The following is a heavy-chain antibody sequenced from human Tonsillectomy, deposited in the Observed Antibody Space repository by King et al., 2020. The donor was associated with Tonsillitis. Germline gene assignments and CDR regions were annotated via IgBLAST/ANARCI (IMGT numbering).Heavy chain of an antibody. CDR2: FYYSGST. V-gene: IGHV4-39*01. Sequence: QLQESGPRLVKPSETLSPTCTVSGGSISGSSYYWGWIRQAPGKGLEWIATFYYSGSTYYNPSLKSRVTISVDTSKNQFSLKLSSVTAADTAVYFCAFSIIAHNFDFWGQGTLVTVSS. J-gene: IGHJ4*02. D-gene: IGHD6-6*01. CDR1: GGSISGSSYY. CDR3: AFSIIAHNFDF.